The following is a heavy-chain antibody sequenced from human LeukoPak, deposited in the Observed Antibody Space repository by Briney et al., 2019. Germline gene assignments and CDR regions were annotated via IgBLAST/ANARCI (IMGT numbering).Heavy chain of an antibody. CDR3: ARESGKFDY. J-gene: IGHJ4*02. CDR1: GLPIGDFA. Sequence: GGSLRLSCVASGLPIGDFAMHWVRQAPGKGLEWVSLICGDGVSTFYADSVKGRFSISRDNSKNSLSLEMNSLRTEDTAMYYCARESGKFDYWGQGTLVAVSS. V-gene: IGHV3-43*02. CDR2: ICGDGVST.